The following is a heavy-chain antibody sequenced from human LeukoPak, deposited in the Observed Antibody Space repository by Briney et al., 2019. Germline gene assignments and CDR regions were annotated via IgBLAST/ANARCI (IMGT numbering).Heavy chain of an antibody. V-gene: IGHV3-7*01. Sequence: GGSLRLSCAASGFTLRSYWLNWVRQAPGKGLEWVANIKQDGTEKYYVDSVKGRFTISRNNADNSLFLQMDSLRAEDTAIYYCTRSTSRAFDIWGQGTVVTVSS. CDR1: GFTLRSYW. J-gene: IGHJ3*02. CDR3: TRSTSRAFDI. CDR2: IKQDGTEK.